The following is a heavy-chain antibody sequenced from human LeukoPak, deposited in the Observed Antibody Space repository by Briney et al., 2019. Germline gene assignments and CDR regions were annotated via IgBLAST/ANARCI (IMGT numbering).Heavy chain of an antibody. CDR1: GFTFSSYA. CDR3: ARVDDLDAFDM. CDR2: ISDDGSNK. V-gene: IGHV3-30*04. Sequence: GGSLRLFCAASGFTFSSYAMHWVRQAPGKGLEWVAVISDDGSNKYYADSVKGRSTISRDSSKNTLYLQMNSLRAEDTAVYYCARVDDLDAFDMWGQGTMVTVSS. J-gene: IGHJ3*02. D-gene: IGHD2-2*03.